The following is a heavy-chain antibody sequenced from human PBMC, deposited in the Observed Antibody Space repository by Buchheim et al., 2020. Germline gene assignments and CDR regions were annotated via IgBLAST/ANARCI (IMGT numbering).Heavy chain of an antibody. V-gene: IGHV3-74*01. Sequence: EVQLVESGGGLVQPGGSLRLSCAASGFTFSSYWMHWVRQAPGKGLVWVSRINSDGSSTSYADSVKGRFTISRDNAKNTLYLQMNSLRAEDTAVYYCAREGAVRSWSDPHYDSSGYYCGYWGQGTL. CDR3: AREGAVRSWSDPHYDSSGYYCGY. D-gene: IGHD3-22*01. CDR2: INSDGSST. J-gene: IGHJ4*02. CDR1: GFTFSSYW.